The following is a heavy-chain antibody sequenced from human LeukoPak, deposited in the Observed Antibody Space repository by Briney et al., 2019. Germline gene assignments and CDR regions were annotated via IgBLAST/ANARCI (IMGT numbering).Heavy chain of an antibody. Sequence: GGSLRLSCTGSGFNFNMFAMSLVRQAPGQGLEWVSGLRRGGGTTNYADSVKGRFTISRDKSKNMVFLQMNSLRPEDTAVYYCAKEQRIRHCSEGVCMEGYYFDYWGQGSLVTVSS. D-gene: IGHD2-8*01. CDR1: GFNFNMFA. CDR2: LRRGGGTT. V-gene: IGHV3-23*01. J-gene: IGHJ4*02. CDR3: AKEQRIRHCSEGVCMEGYYFDY.